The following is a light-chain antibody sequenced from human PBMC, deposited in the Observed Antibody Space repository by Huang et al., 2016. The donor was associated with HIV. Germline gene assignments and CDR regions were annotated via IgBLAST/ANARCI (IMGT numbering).Light chain of an antibody. CDR3: QQSYSTLIT. J-gene: IGKJ5*01. V-gene: IGKV1-39*01. Sequence: IQMTQSPSSLSASVGDRDTITCRASQSIDGYLNWYQQKPGKAPKLLISSASTLHTGVPPRFSGSGSGTDYTLIIDNLQPDDFATYFCQQSYSTLITFGQGSRL. CDR1: QSIDGY. CDR2: SAS.